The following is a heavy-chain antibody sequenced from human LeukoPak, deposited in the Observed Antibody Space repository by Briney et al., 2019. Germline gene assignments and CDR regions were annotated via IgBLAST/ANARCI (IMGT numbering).Heavy chain of an antibody. V-gene: IGHV4-39*07. Sequence: PSETLSLTCTVSGGSISSSSYYWGWIRQPPGKGLEWIGSIYYSGSTYYNPSLKSRVTISVDTSKNQFSLKLSSVTAADTAVYCCARTHPRPTIFGVVSPGWGQGTLVTVSS. CDR3: ARTHPRPTIFGVVSPG. J-gene: IGHJ4*02. D-gene: IGHD3-3*01. CDR2: IYYSGST. CDR1: GGSISSSSYY.